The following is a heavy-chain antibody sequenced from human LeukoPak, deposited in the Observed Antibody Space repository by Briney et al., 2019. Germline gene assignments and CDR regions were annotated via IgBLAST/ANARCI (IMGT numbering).Heavy chain of an antibody. D-gene: IGHD6-13*01. CDR1: GGSISSYY. V-gene: IGHV3-7*01. J-gene: IGHJ4*02. CDR2: IKQDGSEK. Sequence: PSETLSLTCTVSGGSISSYYWSWVRQAPGKGLEWVANIKQDGSEKDYVDSMKGRFTISRDNTKNSVYLQVNSLRAEDTAVYHCARIGYSSSSFDYWGQGTLVTVSS. CDR3: ARIGYSSSSFDY.